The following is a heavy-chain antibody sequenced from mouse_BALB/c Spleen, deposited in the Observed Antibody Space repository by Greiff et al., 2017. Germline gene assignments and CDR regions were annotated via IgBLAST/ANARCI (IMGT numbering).Heavy chain of an antibody. Sequence: QVQLQQSGPQLVRPGASVKISCKASGYSFTSYWMHWVKQRPGQGLEWIGMIDPSDSETRLNQKFKDKATLTVDKSSSTAYMQLSSPTSEDSAVYYCARGWGDYYGSRRYFDVWGAGTTVTVSS. D-gene: IGHD1-1*01. J-gene: IGHJ1*01. V-gene: IGHV1S126*01. CDR3: ARGWGDYYGSRRYFDV. CDR1: GYSFTSYW. CDR2: IDPSDSET.